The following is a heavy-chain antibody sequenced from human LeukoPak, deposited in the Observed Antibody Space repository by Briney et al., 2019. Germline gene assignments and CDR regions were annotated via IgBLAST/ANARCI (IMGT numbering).Heavy chain of an antibody. J-gene: IGHJ6*03. CDR1: GFTFSSHT. CDR3: ARVEVWFGEVLGMDV. D-gene: IGHD3-10*01. CDR2: ISSSSSYI. V-gene: IGHV3-21*01. Sequence: PGGSLRLSCAASGFTFSSHTINWVRQAPGRGLEWVSSISSSSSYIYYADSVKGRFTISRDNAKNSLYLQMNSLRAEDTAVYYCARVEVWFGEVLGMDVWGKGTTVTISS.